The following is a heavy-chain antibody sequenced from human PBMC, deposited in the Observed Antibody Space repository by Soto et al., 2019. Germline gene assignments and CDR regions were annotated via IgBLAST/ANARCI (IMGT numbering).Heavy chain of an antibody. CDR3: ARGLVVTSYYYYGMDV. J-gene: IGHJ6*02. V-gene: IGHV3-13*04. D-gene: IGHD2-21*02. Sequence: PGGSLRLSCAASGFTFSSYDMHWVRQATGKGLEWVSAIGTAGDTYYPGSVKGRFTISRENAKNSLYLQMNSLRAEDTAVYYCARGLVVTSYYYYGMDVWGQGTTVTVSS. CDR1: GFTFSSYD. CDR2: IGTAGDT.